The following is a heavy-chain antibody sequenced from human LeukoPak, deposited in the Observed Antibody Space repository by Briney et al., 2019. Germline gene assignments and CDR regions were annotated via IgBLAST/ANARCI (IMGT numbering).Heavy chain of an antibody. CDR2: ISSSSSYI. CDR3: ARDGLTVTTGGWFDP. Sequence: GGSLRLSCAASGFTFSSYAMSWVRQAPGKGLEWVSSISSSSSYIYYADSVKGRFTISRDNAKNSLYLQMNSLRAEDTAVYYCARDGLTVTTGGWFDPWGQGTLVTVSS. CDR1: GFTFSSYA. V-gene: IGHV3-21*01. J-gene: IGHJ5*02. D-gene: IGHD4-17*01.